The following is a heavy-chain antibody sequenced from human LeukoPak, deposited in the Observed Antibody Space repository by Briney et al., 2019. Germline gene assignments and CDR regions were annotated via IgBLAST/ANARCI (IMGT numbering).Heavy chain of an antibody. CDR1: GFTFSSYA. CDR3: ATFAGWLIPFDY. Sequence: GRSLRLSCAASGFTFSSYAMHWVRQAPGKGLEWVAVISYDGSNKYYADSVKGRFTISRDNSKNTLYLQMNSLRVEDTAVYYCATFAGWLIPFDYWGPGALVAVSS. J-gene: IGHJ4*02. D-gene: IGHD3-16*01. V-gene: IGHV3-30-3*01. CDR2: ISYDGSNK.